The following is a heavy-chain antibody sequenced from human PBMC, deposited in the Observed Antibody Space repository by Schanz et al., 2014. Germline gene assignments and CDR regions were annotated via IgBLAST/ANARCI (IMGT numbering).Heavy chain of an antibody. D-gene: IGHD2-21*01. V-gene: IGHV3-23*04. Sequence: EVQLVESGGGLVQPGGSLRLSCAASGFIFSTYNMNWVRQAPGKGLEWISSLYINAGSTRYADSVKGRFFISRDSSKNTLFLQMNSLRADDTAIYFCARDEGRDGYNLAFDVWGQGTLVTVSS. CDR3: ARDEGRDGYNLAFDV. J-gene: IGHJ3*01. CDR1: GFIFSTYN. CDR2: LYINAGST.